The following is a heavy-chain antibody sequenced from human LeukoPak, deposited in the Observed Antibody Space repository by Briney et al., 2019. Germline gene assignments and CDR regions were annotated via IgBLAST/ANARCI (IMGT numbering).Heavy chain of an antibody. CDR1: GFTFSSYW. CDR2: IKQDGSEK. V-gene: IGHV3-7*01. J-gene: IGHJ4*02. CDR3: ARDLSLDS. Sequence: GGSLRLSCSASGFTFSSYWMNWVRQAPGKGLEWVANIKQDGSEKYYLDSVKGRFTISRGSAKNSLYLQLNSLRAEDTAVYYCARDLSLDSWGQGTLVTVSS.